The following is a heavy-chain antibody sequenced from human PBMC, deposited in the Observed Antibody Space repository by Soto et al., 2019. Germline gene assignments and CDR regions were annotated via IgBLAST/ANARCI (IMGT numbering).Heavy chain of an antibody. CDR1: GFTFSSYA. J-gene: IGHJ4*02. D-gene: IGHD3-3*01. CDR2: ISGSGGST. CDR3: AKDYDYDFWSGYFIHFDS. Sequence: GGSLRLSCAASGFTFSSYAMSWVRQAPGKGLEWVSAISGSGGSTYYADSVKGRFTISRDNSKDTLYLQMNSLRAEDTAVYYCAKDYDYDFWSGYFIHFDSWGQGTLVTVSS. V-gene: IGHV3-23*01.